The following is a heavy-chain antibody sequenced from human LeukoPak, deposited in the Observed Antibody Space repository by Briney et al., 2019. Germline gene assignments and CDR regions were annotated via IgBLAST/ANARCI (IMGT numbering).Heavy chain of an antibody. J-gene: IGHJ4*02. Sequence: GGSLKLSGPASGFNFDDYGLSWVRQPPGRGLEWFPVINWNVGGTGYADSVKGRFTISRENAKNSLYLQMNSLKAEDTALYYCARGPLQTIPTSKIVVYYYPFDYWGQGTLVTVSS. D-gene: IGHD3-22*01. CDR2: INWNVGGT. V-gene: IGHV3-20*04. CDR1: GFNFDDYG. CDR3: ARGPLQTIPTSKIVVYYYPFDY.